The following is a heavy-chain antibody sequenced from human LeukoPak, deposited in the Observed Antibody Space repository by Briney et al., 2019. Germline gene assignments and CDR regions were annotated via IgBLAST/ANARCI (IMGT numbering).Heavy chain of an antibody. V-gene: IGHV3-20*04. CDR1: GFTFDDYG. CDR3: ARDRTVVMDYYYYMDV. J-gene: IGHJ6*03. D-gene: IGHD4-23*01. CDR2: INWNGGST. Sequence: GGSLRLSCAASGFTFDDYGMSWVRQAPGKGLEWVSGINWNGGSTGYADSVKGRFTISRDNAKNSLYLQMNSLRAEDTALYYCARDRTVVMDYYYYMDVWGKVTTVTVSS.